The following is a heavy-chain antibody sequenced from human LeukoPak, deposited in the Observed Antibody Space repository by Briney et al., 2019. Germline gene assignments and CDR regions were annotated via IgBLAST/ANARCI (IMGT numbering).Heavy chain of an antibody. V-gene: IGHV3-33*01. CDR3: ARDASGGWYDL. CDR2: IWYDESNK. J-gene: IGHJ5*02. Sequence: GGSLRLSCAASGLTFSSYGMHWSRKALGQGLKRVAVIWYDESNKYYADSVKGRFTVSRDNSKNTLYLQMNSLRAEDTAVYYCARDASGGWYDLWGQGTLVTVSS. D-gene: IGHD4-23*01. CDR1: GLTFSSYG.